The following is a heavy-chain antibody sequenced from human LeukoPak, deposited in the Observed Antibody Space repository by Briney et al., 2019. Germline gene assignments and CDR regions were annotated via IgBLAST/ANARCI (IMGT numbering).Heavy chain of an antibody. CDR1: GFTFSTYS. CDR2: ISSNSRYI. D-gene: IGHD4-17*01. Sequence: GGSLRLSCAASGFTFSTYSMNWVRQAPGKGLEWVSSISSNSRYIYYADSMRGRFTISRDNAKNSLYLQMNSLKPEDTAVYYCTTPYGDYGFKGYWGQGTLVTVSS. J-gene: IGHJ4*02. V-gene: IGHV3-21*03. CDR3: TTPYGDYGFKGY.